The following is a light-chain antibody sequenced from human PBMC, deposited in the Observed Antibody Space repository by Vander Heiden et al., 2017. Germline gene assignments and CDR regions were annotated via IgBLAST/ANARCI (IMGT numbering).Light chain of an antibody. V-gene: IGKV3-11*01. CDR1: QSVSSY. CDR3: QQRINGHPNNT. CDR2: DAS. J-gene: IGKJ2*01. Sequence: EIVLTQSPATLSLSPGERATLSCRASQSVSSYLAWYKQKPGQAPRLLIYDASNRATGIKARFSGSGDGTDVTLTISSREPEDFEVYYCQQRINGHPNNTFGQGTKMEIK.